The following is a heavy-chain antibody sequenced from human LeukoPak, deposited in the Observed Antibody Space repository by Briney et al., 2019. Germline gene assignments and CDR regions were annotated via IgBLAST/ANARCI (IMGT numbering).Heavy chain of an antibody. J-gene: IGHJ5*02. Sequence: SETLSLTCTVSGDSISSSTYYWGWIRQPPGKGLEWIRTIYYSGSTYYNPSLKSRVTILVDTSKNQFSLKLSSVTAADTAVYYCARVLGDDNFWSGYYPGWFDPWGQGTLVTVSS. CDR1: GDSISSSTYY. V-gene: IGHV4-39*07. CDR2: IYYSGST. CDR3: ARVLGDDNFWSGYYPGWFDP. D-gene: IGHD3-3*01.